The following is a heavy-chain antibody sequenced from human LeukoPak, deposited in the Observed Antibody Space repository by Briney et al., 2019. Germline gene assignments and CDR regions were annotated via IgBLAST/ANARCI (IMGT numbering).Heavy chain of an antibody. V-gene: IGHV3-30*18. D-gene: IGHD3-9*01. J-gene: IGHJ4*01. CDR1: GFTFSSYG. CDR2: ISYDGGHK. CDR3: AKDLFYDILTGYFDY. Sequence: GGSLRLSCAASGFTFSSYGMRWVRQAPGKGLEWVAVISYDGGHKYYADSVKGRFTISRDNSKNTLYLQMNSLRAEDTAVYYCAKDLFYDILTGYFDYWGHGTLVTVSS.